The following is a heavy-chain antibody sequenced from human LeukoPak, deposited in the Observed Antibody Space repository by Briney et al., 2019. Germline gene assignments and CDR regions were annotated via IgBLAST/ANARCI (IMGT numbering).Heavy chain of an antibody. CDR2: ISGGGRST. V-gene: IGHV3-23*01. CDR1: GFTFSTCA. Sequence: GGSLRLSCAASGFTFSTCAMSWVRQAPGKGLEWVSTISGGGRSTDYADSVKGHFTISRDNSKNTLYLQMNSLRAEDTAVYYCARERYFDYWGQGTLVTVSS. J-gene: IGHJ4*02. CDR3: ARERYFDY.